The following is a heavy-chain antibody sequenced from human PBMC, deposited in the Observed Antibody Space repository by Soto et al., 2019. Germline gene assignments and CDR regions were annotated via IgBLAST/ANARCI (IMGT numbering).Heavy chain of an antibody. V-gene: IGHV3-11*01. CDR1: GFTFSDYY. J-gene: IGHJ3*02. D-gene: IGHD5-18*01. Sequence: GGSLRLSCAASGFTFSDYYMSWIRQAPGKGLEWVSYISSSGSTIYYADSVEGRFTISRDNAKNSLYLQMNSLRAEDTAVYYCARDIQLWLVGGRAGAFDIWGQGTMVTVSS. CDR2: ISSSGSTI. CDR3: ARDIQLWLVGGRAGAFDI.